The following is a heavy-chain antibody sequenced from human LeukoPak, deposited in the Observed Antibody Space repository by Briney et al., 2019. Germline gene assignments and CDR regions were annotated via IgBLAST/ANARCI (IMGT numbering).Heavy chain of an antibody. CDR2: IIPIFGTA. CDR3: ARDFATDGLFDY. V-gene: IGHV1-69*06. D-gene: IGHD2-15*01. Sequence: GASVKVSCKASGGTFSSYAISWVRQAPGQGLEWMGGIIPIFGTANYAQKFQGRVTITADKSTSTAYMELSSLRSEDTAVYYCARDFATDGLFDYWGQGTLVTVSS. J-gene: IGHJ4*02. CDR1: GGTFSSYA.